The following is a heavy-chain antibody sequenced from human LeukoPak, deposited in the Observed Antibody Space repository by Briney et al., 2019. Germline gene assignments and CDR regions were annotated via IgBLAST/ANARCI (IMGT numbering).Heavy chain of an antibody. J-gene: IGHJ4*02. Sequence: SETLSLTCTASGYSISSGYYWGWSRQPPGKGLEWIGSIYHSGSTYYNPSLKSRVTISVDTSKNQFSLKLSSVTAADTAVYYCARGVAADRWGQGTLVTVSS. CDR2: IYHSGST. CDR3: ARGVAADR. D-gene: IGHD6-13*01. V-gene: IGHV4-38-2*02. CDR1: GYSISSGYY.